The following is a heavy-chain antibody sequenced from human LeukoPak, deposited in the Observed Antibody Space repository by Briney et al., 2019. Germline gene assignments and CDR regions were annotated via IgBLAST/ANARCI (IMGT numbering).Heavy chain of an antibody. Sequence: ASVKVSCKASGYTFTGYYMHWVRRAPGQGLEWMGRINPNSGGTNYAQKFQGGVTMTRDTSISTAYMELSRLRSDDTAVYYCARDVVPEANWFDPWGQGTLVTVSS. CDR2: INPNSGGT. CDR1: GYTFTGYY. J-gene: IGHJ5*02. D-gene: IGHD2-2*01. CDR3: ARDVVPEANWFDP. V-gene: IGHV1-2*06.